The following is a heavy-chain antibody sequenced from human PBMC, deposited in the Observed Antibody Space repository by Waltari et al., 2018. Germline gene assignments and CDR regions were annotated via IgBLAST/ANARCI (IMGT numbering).Heavy chain of an antibody. CDR3: ARLSYGDYIDY. CDR2: IYPVDSDA. D-gene: IGHD4-17*01. V-gene: IGHV5-51*01. J-gene: IGHJ4*02. CDR1: GYTFNNYW. Sequence: EVQLVQSGAEVKKPGKSLKISCKASGYTFNNYWIAWVRQMPGKGLEWMGIIYPVDSDARYSPSFQGQVTISADRSISTAYVQWSSLKASDTAMYYCARLSYGDYIDYWGQGTLVTVSS.